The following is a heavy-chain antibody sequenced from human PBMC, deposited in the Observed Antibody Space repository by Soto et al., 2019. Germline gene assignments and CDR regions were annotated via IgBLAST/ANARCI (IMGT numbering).Heavy chain of an antibody. J-gene: IGHJ6*02. D-gene: IGHD2-15*01. CDR1: GYTFTSYG. V-gene: IGHV1-18*04. CDR2: ISAYNGNT. CDR3: ARAWLGYCSGGSCYRSPPRYYYGMDV. Sequence: QVQLVQSGAEVKKPGASVKVSCKASGYTFTSYGISWVRQAPGQGLEWMGWISAYNGNTNYAQKLQGRVTMTTDTSTSTAYMGLRSLRSDDTAVYYCARAWLGYCSGGSCYRSPPRYYYGMDVWGQGTTVTVSS.